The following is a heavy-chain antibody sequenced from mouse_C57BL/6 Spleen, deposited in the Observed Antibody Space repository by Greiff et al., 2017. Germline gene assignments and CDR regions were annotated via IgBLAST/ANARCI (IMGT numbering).Heavy chain of an antibody. CDR1: GFTFSDYG. Sequence: EVQLKESGGGLVKPGGSLKLSCAASGFTFSDYGMHWVRQAPEKGLEWVAYISSGSSTIYYADTVKGRFTISRDNAKNTLFLQMTSLRSEDTAMYYCARRYYGTYAMDYWGQGTSVTVSS. CDR2: ISSGSSTI. CDR3: ARRYYGTYAMDY. D-gene: IGHD1-1*01. J-gene: IGHJ4*01. V-gene: IGHV5-17*01.